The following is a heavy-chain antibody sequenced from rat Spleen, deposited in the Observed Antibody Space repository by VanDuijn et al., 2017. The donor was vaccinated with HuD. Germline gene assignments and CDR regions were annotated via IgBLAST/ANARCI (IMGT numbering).Heavy chain of an antibody. V-gene: IGHV5-7*01. J-gene: IGHJ2*01. CDR3: ARHRGPLDY. Sequence: EVQLVESGGGLVQPGRSLKLSYAASGFTFSDYYMAWVRQAPTKGLEWVATISYDGTITYYRDSVKGRFTISRNNAKDTLYLQLDSLRSEDTATYYCARHRGPLDYWGQGVLVTVSS. D-gene: IGHD4-3*01. CDR2: ISYDGTIT. CDR1: GFTFSDYY.